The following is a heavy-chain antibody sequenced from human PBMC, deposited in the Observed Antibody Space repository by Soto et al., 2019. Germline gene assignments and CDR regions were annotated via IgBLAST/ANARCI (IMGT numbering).Heavy chain of an antibody. D-gene: IGHD3-3*01. CDR1: GFTFSSYA. V-gene: IGHV3-30-3*01. CDR2: ISYDGSNK. CDR3: ARDCITVFGVVAYYFDY. Sequence: PVGSLRLSCAASGFTFSSYAMHWVRQAPGKGLEWVAVISYDGSNKYYADSVKGRFTISRDNSKNTLDLQMNSLRAEDTAVYYCARDCITVFGVVAYYFDYWGQGTLVTVSS. J-gene: IGHJ4*02.